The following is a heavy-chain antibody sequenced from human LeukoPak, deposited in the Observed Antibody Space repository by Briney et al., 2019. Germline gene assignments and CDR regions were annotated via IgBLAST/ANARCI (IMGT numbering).Heavy chain of an antibody. D-gene: IGHD3-22*01. J-gene: IGHJ6*03. V-gene: IGHV3-33*01. CDR2: IWYDGGKR. CDR1: GFTFSSYG. CDR3: ARALYDSSGYYWAYYYYMDV. Sequence: GVSLRLSCAASGFTFSSYGMHWVRQAPGKGLEWVASIWYDGGKRSYADSVKGRFTISRDNSKNTLYLQMNSLRAEDTAVYYCARALYDSSGYYWAYYYYMDVWGKGTTVTISS.